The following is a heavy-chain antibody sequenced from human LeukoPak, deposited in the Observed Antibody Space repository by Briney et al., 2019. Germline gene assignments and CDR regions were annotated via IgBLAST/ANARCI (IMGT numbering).Heavy chain of an antibody. CDR1: GFTFDNYA. Sequence: QPGGSLRLSCAASGFTFDNYAIHWVRQALGKGLEWVSLISGDGGSTYYADSMKGRFTISRDNSKNSLYLQMNSLRTEDTALYYCARDSQEFFQHWGQGTLVTVSS. CDR2: ISGDGGST. CDR3: ARDSQEFFQH. J-gene: IGHJ1*01. V-gene: IGHV3-43*02.